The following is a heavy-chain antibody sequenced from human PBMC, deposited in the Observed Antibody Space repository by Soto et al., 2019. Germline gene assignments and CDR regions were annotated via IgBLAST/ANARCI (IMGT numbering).Heavy chain of an antibody. J-gene: IGHJ6*02. Sequence: ASVKVSCKASGYTFTGYYMHWVRQAPGQGLEWMGWINPNSGGTNYAQKFQGWVTMTRDTSISTAYMELSRLRSDDTAVYYCARWGNYVGPAAQNGMDVWGQGTTVNVSS. CDR2: INPNSGGT. D-gene: IGHD2-2*01. V-gene: IGHV1-2*04. CDR3: ARWGNYVGPAAQNGMDV. CDR1: GYTFTGYY.